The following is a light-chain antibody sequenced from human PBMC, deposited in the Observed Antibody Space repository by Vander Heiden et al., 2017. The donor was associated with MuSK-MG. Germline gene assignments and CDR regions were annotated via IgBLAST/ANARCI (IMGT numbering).Light chain of an antibody. CDR2: ANG. Sequence: SYVPTQPPSVSVAPGKTARITCGGSNIGSKSVHWYQQKPGQATVRGSDANGDRPSGIPERFSGYNAGNTDNPTIRRVEAGEEADDDGQVYDSSSDHEVFGTGTKVTVL. J-gene: IGLJ1*01. V-gene: IGLV3-21*04. CDR3: QVYDSSSDHEV. CDR1: NIGSKS.